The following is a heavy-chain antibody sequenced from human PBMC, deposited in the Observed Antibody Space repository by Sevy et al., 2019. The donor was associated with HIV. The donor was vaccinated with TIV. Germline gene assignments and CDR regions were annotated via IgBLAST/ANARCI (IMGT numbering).Heavy chain of an antibody. V-gene: IGHV3-21*06. D-gene: IGHD3-22*01. CDR1: GFSFKTYA. Sequence: GGSLRLSCAASGFSFKTYAMSWVRQAPGKGLEWVSSISSNSKYLYYADSVKGRFTVSRDNARSSLFLQLSDLRAGDTAVYYCARETGAAYYSDTSGFDNWGQGTLVTVSS. J-gene: IGHJ4*02. CDR2: ISSNSKYL. CDR3: ARETGAAYYSDTSGFDN.